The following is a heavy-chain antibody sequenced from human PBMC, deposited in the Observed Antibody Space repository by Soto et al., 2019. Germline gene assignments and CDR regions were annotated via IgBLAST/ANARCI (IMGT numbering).Heavy chain of an antibody. CDR1: GESFSGYY. Sequence: SETLSLTCDVSGESFSGYYWSWIRQPPGKGLEWIGQIFHGGGTNYSPSLKSRVTISVDTSKNQFSLELTSVTAADTAMYYCARPHYDSNTFYSFFDYWGQGTLVTVSS. CDR3: ARPHYDSNTFYSFFDY. CDR2: IFHGGGT. V-gene: IGHV4-34*12. D-gene: IGHD3-22*01. J-gene: IGHJ4*02.